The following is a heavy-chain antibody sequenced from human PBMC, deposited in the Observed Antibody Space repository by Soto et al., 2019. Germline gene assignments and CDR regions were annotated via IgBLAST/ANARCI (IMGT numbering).Heavy chain of an antibody. V-gene: IGHV4-34*01. CDR3: ARFITIVGVVVYGMDV. J-gene: IGHJ6*02. CDR2: INHSGST. D-gene: IGHD3-3*01. CDR1: GGSFSGYY. Sequence: SETLSLTCAVYGGSFSGYYWSWIRQPPGKGLEWIGEINHSGSTNYNPSLKSRVTISVDTSKNQFSLKLSSVTAADTAVYYCARFITIVGVVVYGMDVWGQGTTVTVA.